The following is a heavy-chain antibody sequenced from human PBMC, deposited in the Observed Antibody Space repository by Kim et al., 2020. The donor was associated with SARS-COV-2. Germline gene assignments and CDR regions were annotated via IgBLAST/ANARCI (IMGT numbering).Heavy chain of an antibody. J-gene: IGHJ4*02. CDR2: INHSGST. V-gene: IGHV4-34*01. Sequence: SETLSLTCAVYGGSFSGYYWSWIRQPPGKGLEWIGEINHSGSTNYNPSLKSRVTISVDTSKNQFSLKLSSVTAADTAVYYCARGVAFDYWGQGTLVTVSS. CDR3: ARGVAFDY. D-gene: IGHD5-12*01. CDR1: GGSFSGYY.